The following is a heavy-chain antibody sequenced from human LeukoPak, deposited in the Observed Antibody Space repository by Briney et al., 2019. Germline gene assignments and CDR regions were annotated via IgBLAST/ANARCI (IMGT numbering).Heavy chain of an antibody. V-gene: IGHV3-48*03. CDR1: GFTFSSYE. CDR2: ISNSGSTI. Sequence: GGSLRLSCAASGFTFSSYEMNWVRQAPGKGLEWVSYISNSGSTIYYTDSVKGRFTISRDNAKNSLYLQMNSLRAEDTAVYYCARVFGAFDIWGQGTMVTVSS. CDR3: ARVFGAFDI. J-gene: IGHJ3*02. D-gene: IGHD3-16*01.